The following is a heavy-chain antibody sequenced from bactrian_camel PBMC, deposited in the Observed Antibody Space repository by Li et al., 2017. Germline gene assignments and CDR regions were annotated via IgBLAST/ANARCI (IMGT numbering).Heavy chain of an antibody. J-gene: IGHJ6*01. Sequence: HVQLVESGGGSVQPGGSLRLSCTLTGTTYNTYCMKWWRQAPGKEREGVAVIDDDDTTRYADSVKGRFTISRDNAKDTVTLYLQMNSLKPEDTAVYYCVSGGNLYLAFDYWGQGTQVTVS. CDR3: VSGGNLYLAFDY. CDR2: VIDDDDTT. D-gene: IGHD2*01. CDR1: GTTYNTYC. V-gene: IGHV3S26*01.